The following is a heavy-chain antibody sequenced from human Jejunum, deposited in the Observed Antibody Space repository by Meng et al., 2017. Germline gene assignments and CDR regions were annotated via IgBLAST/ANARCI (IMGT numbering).Heavy chain of an antibody. D-gene: IGHD5-24*01. J-gene: IGHJ4*02. CDR1: GYTLNGFY. CDR3: AGRSYNYDDYFDF. CDR2: INTNTGGT. V-gene: IGHV1-2*06. Sequence: QVQMEQSGAEVRKPGASVKVSCRASGYTLNGFYMHWGRQAPGQGLEWTGRINTNTGGTNYAQNFKGSITLTRDTSTVYMEVNRLRSDDTAMYYCAGRSYNYDDYFDFWGRGTLVTVSS.